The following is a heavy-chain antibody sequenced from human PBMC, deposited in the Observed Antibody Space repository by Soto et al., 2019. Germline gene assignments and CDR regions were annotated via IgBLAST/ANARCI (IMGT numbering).Heavy chain of an antibody. Sequence: QVQLQESGPGLVKPSETLSLTCTVSGGSISGSYWNWIRQPPGKGLEWIGHIDYSGNTYYNPSLTSRVTISVDTSKNQFSLTLSSVTAADAAVYYCARDHMNYDDTCYDFDIWGQGTVVTVSA. CDR1: GGSISGSY. V-gene: IGHV4-59*01. D-gene: IGHD3-22*01. CDR3: ARDHMNYDDTCYDFDI. J-gene: IGHJ3*02. CDR2: IDYSGNT.